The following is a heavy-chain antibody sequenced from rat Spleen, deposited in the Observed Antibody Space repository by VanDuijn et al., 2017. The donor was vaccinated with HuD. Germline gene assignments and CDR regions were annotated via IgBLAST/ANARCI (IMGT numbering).Heavy chain of an antibody. J-gene: IGHJ1*01. Sequence: EVQLVESGGGLVQPGGSLKLSCAVSGFTFNNYWMSWIRQAPGKGPEWVASITSTGGSIYYPDSVKGRFTISRDNAKSTLYLQMDSLRSEDTATYYCARHEMYTTDYYWYFDFWGPGTMVTVSS. CDR2: ITSTGGSI. CDR1: GFTFNNYW. D-gene: IGHD1-6*01. V-gene: IGHV5-31*01. CDR3: ARHEMYTTDYYWYFDF.